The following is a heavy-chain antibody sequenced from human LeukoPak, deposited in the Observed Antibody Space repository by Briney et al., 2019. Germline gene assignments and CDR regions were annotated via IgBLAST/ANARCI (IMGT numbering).Heavy chain of an antibody. CDR1: GFTFSSYG. CDR3: ARPQPRGDYYGMDV. Sequence: GGSLRLSCAASGFTFSSYGMHWVRQAPGKGLEWVSAISGSGGSTYYADSVKGRFTISRDNAKKSLYLQMNSLRAEDTAVYYCARPQPRGDYYGMDVWGQGTTVTVSS. V-gene: IGHV3-23*01. CDR2: ISGSGGST. D-gene: IGHD3-10*01. J-gene: IGHJ6*02.